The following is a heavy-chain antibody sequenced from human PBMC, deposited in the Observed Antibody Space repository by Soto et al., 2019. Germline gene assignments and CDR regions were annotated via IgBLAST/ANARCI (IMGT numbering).Heavy chain of an antibody. CDR2: ISRSSSFR. CDR3: ARDPPLSVLVVVATDDF. J-gene: IGHJ4*02. D-gene: IGHD3-22*01. Sequence: EVQLVESGGGLVKPGGSLRLSCAASGFTFTNNNMNWVRQAPGKGLEWVSSISRSSSFRNYADSVKGRFSISRDNDKKLVYLQMDSLRAEDTAVYYCARDPPLSVLVVVATDDFWGQGTLVTVSS. V-gene: IGHV3-21*02. CDR1: GFTFTNNN.